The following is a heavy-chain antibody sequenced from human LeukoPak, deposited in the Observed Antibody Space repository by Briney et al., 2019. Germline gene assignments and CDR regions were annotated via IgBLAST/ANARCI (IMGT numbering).Heavy chain of an antibody. D-gene: IGHD3-16*02. V-gene: IGHV1-8*01. CDR1: GYTFTSYD. CDR3: ARATFPDDYVWGSYRLFDY. J-gene: IGHJ4*02. CDR2: MNPNSGNT. Sequence: ASVKVSCKASGYTFTSYDINWVRQATGQGLEWMGWMNPNSGNTGYAQKFQGRVTMTRNTSISTAYMELSSLRSEDTVVYYCARATFPDDYVWGSYRLFDYWGQGTLVTVSS.